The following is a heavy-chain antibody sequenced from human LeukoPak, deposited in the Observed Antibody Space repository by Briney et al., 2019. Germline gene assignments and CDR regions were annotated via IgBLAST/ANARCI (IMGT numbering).Heavy chain of an antibody. J-gene: IGHJ4*02. CDR1: GFTFSSYA. D-gene: IGHD3-22*01. V-gene: IGHV3-23*01. CDR2: ISGSGGSS. Sequence: GGSLRLSCAASGFTFSSYAMSWVRQAPGKGLGWDSAISGSGGSSYYADSVKGRFTISRDSSKNTLYLQMNSLRAEDTAVYYCAKARYYFDSSGYSGLDYWGQGTLVTVSS. CDR3: AKARYYFDSSGYSGLDY.